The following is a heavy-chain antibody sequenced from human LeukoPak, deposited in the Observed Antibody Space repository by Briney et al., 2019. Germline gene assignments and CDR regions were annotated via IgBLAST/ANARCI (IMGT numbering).Heavy chain of an antibody. V-gene: IGHV3-21*01. Sequence: GGSLRLSCAASGFTFSSYSMNWVRQAPGKGLEWVSSISSSSSYIYHADSVKGRFTISRDNAKNSLYLQMNSLRAEDTAVYYCARGALGMSGRIVDAFDIWGQGTRVTVSS. D-gene: IGHD1-14*01. CDR2: ISSSSSYI. CDR1: GFTFSSYS. J-gene: IGHJ3*02. CDR3: ARGALGMSGRIVDAFDI.